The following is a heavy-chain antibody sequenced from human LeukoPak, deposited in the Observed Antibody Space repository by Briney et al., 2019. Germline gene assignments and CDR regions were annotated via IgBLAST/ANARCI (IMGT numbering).Heavy chain of an antibody. Sequence: TGGSLRLSCAASGFTVGSNYMSWVRQAPGRGLEWVSVIYSGGSTYYADSVKGRFTISRDNSKNTLFLQMNSLRAGDTAVYYCARGTVTMVDYWGQGTLVTVSS. D-gene: IGHD3-10*01. CDR3: ARGTVTMVDY. V-gene: IGHV3-66*01. CDR1: GFTVGSNY. J-gene: IGHJ4*02. CDR2: IYSGGST.